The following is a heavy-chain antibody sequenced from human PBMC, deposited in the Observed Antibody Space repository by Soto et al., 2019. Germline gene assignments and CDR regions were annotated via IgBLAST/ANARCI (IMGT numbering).Heavy chain of an antibody. D-gene: IGHD3-10*01. V-gene: IGHV1-18*04. J-gene: IGHJ4*02. Sequence: QVQLVQSGAEVKKPGASVKVSCKASGYTFTSYGMSWVRQAPGQGLEWMGWISAYNGNTNYAQKLQGRVTMTTDTSTSTAYMELRSLRSDDTAVYYCARDLRITMVRGVTGFDYWGQGTLVTVSS. CDR3: ARDLRITMVRGVTGFDY. CDR2: ISAYNGNT. CDR1: GYTFTSYG.